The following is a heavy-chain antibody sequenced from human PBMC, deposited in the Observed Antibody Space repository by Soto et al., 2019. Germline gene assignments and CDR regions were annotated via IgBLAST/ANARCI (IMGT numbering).Heavy chain of an antibody. D-gene: IGHD3-3*01. V-gene: IGHV1-2*04. CDR3: ARGRITIFGVVNRYGMDV. CDR2: INPNSGGT. CDR1: GYTFTGYY. Sequence: GASVKVSCKASGYTFTGYYMHWVRQAPGQGLEWMGWINPNSGGTNYAQKFQGWVTMTRDTSISTAYMELSRLRSDDTAVYYCARGRITIFGVVNRYGMDVWGQGPTVTVSS. J-gene: IGHJ6*02.